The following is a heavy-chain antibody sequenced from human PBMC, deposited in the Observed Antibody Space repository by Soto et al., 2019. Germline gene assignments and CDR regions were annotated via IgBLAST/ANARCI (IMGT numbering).Heavy chain of an antibody. V-gene: IGHV4-59*01. CDR1: GGSISNYY. CDR2: IFYSGGT. CDR3: SKDSEHNYGCFVWCDP. D-gene: IGHD5-18*01. J-gene: IGHJ5*02. Sequence: SEPLSLTCTVSGGSISNYYWNWIRQPPGRGLDWIGRIFYSGGTNYNPALKSRVTISVDTSKSQFSLKLSSVTTADPAIYYCSKDSEHNYGCFVWCDPGGQGTLVTV.